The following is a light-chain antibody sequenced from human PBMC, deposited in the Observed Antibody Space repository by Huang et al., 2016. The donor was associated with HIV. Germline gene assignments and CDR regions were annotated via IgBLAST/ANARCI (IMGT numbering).Light chain of an antibody. CDR1: QSVSIN. V-gene: IGKV3-15*01. J-gene: IGKJ4*01. Sequence: EIVMTQSPATLSVSPGERATLSCRASQSVSINLAWYQQKPGQAPRLLIYGASTRATGIPARFSGSGSGTESTLTISRLQSEDFAVYYCQQYNNWPPLTFGGGTKVEIK. CDR2: GAS. CDR3: QQYNNWPPLT.